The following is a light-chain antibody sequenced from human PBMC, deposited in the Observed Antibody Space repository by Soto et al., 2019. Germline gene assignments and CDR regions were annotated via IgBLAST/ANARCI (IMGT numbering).Light chain of an antibody. J-gene: IGKJ2*01. CDR2: WAS. CDR1: QSVLRGSNSKNL. V-gene: IGKV4-1*01. Sequence: DIVLTQSPGSLAVSLGETVTIKCKSSQSVLRGSNSKNLLAWHQQKPGQPPKVLIYWASSREGGVPARFRGSGSGTDFTLTITNVQADDVAVYYCQQYFTTPQTFGPGTKVGIK. CDR3: QQYFTTPQT.